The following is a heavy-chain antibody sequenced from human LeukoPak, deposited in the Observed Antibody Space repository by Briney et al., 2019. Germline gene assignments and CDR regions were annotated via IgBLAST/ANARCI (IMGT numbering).Heavy chain of an antibody. CDR1: GFSFSRDY. CDR3: ARDLYGDYFFDY. Sequence: GGSLRLSCSASGFSFSRDYMSWVRQAPGKGLEWVANIKEDGSERYYVDSMKGRFTISRDNAKNSLYLQMNSLRAEDTAVYYCARDLYGDYFFDYWGQGTLVTVSS. V-gene: IGHV3-7*01. CDR2: IKEDGSER. J-gene: IGHJ4*02. D-gene: IGHD4-17*01.